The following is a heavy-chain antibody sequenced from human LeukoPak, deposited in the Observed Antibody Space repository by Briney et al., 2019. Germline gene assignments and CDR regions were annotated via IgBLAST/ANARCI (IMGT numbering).Heavy chain of an antibody. V-gene: IGHV4-38-2*02. Sequence: SETLSLTCTVSGYSISSGYYWGWIRQPPGKGLEWIGSIYNSGSTYYDPSLKSRATISLDTPANQFSLKLSSVTAADTAVYYCARAYSSSWYWNWFDPWGQGTLVTVSS. CDR3: ARAYSSSWYWNWFDP. D-gene: IGHD6-13*01. J-gene: IGHJ5*02. CDR1: GYSISSGYY. CDR2: IYNSGST.